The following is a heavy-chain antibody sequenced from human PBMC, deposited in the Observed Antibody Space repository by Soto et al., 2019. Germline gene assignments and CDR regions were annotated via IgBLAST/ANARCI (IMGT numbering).Heavy chain of an antibody. J-gene: IGHJ5*02. CDR1: GYSISSGYY. CDR3: ARRAGMAAAGVWFDT. D-gene: IGHD6-13*01. Sequence: SETLSLTCAVSGYSISSGYYWGWIRQPPGKGLEWIGSIYHSGSTYYNPSLKSRVTISVDTSKNQFSLKLSSVTAADTAVYYCARRAGMAAAGVWFDTWGQGTLVTVSS. CDR2: IYHSGST. V-gene: IGHV4-38-2*01.